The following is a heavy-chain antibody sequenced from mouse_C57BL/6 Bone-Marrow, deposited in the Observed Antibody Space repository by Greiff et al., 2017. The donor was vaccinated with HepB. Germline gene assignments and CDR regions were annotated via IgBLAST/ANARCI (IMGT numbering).Heavy chain of an antibody. CDR3: AGIYYDYDEPFAY. V-gene: IGHV1-64*01. J-gene: IGHJ3*01. D-gene: IGHD2-4*01. CDR1: GYTFTSYW. Sequence: VQLQQPGAELVKPGASVKLSCKASGYTFTSYWMHWVKQRPGQGLEWIGMIHPNSGSTNYNEKFKSKATLTVDKSSSTAYMQLSSLTSEDSAVYYCAGIYYDYDEPFAYWGQGTLVTVSA. CDR2: IHPNSGST.